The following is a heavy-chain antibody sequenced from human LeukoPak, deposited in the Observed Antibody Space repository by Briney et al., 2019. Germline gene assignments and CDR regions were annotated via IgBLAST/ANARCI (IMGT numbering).Heavy chain of an antibody. Sequence: PSQTLSLTCGVSGGSISSGGYSWSWIRQPPGKGLEWIGYIYHSGSTYYNPSLKSRVTISVDRSKNQFSLKLSSVIAADTAVYYCARLIRATNGMDVWGQGTTVTVSS. J-gene: IGHJ6*02. V-gene: IGHV4-30-2*01. CDR3: ARLIRATNGMDV. CDR2: IYHSGST. CDR1: GGSISSGGYS. D-gene: IGHD1-26*01.